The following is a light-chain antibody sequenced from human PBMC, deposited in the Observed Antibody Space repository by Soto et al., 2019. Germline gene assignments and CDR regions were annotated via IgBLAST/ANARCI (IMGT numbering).Light chain of an antibody. CDR3: QQYNNLPPGLT. CDR1: QSVSSN. CDR2: GAS. Sequence: EIVMTQSPATLSVSPGERATLSCRASQSVSSNLAWYQQKPGQAPRLLIYGASTRATGIPARFSGSGSGTEFTLTISSMQSEDFAVYYCQQYNNLPPGLTFGGGTKVELK. J-gene: IGKJ4*01. V-gene: IGKV3-15*01.